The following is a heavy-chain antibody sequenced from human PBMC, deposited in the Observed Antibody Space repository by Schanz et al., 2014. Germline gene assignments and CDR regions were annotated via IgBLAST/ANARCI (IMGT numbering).Heavy chain of an antibody. CDR2: IWYDGNNK. CDR3: AKYGTGKGVSFEY. D-gene: IGHD1-26*01. V-gene: IGHV3-33*06. Sequence: VQLVESGGGVVQPGRSLRLSCAASGFTFSSYGMHWVRQAPGKGLEWVAVIWYDGNNKFYADSVKGRFIISRDNSKNTLYLQMNSLTAEDTAVYYCAKYGTGKGVSFEYWGQGTLVTVSS. CDR1: GFTFSSYG. J-gene: IGHJ4*02.